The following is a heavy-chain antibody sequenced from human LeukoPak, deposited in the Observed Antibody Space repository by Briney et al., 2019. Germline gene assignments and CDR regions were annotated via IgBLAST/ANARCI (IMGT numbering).Heavy chain of an antibody. V-gene: IGHV3-21*04. CDR3: AILLGYCSSGSCLNV. D-gene: IGHD2-15*01. J-gene: IGHJ6*02. CDR1: GFTFSSYT. CDR2: LSGTGRYI. Sequence: PGGSLRLSCAASGFTFSSYTMNWVRQAPGKGLEWVSSLSGTGRYIYYADLMKGRFTISRDNAKNSLYLQMNSLRAEDTAVYHCAILLGYCSSGSCLNVWGQGTTVTVSS.